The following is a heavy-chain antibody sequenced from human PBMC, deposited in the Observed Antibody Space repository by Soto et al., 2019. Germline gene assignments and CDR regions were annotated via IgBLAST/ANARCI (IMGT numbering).Heavy chain of an antibody. D-gene: IGHD3-10*01. Sequence: GGSLRLSCAASGFTFSSYAMSWVRQAPGKGLEWVSAISGSGGSTYYADSVKGRFTISRDNSKNTLYLQMNSLRAEDTAVYYCAKILWFGELLSNYYYYGMDVWGQGTTVTVSS. J-gene: IGHJ6*02. CDR3: AKILWFGELLSNYYYYGMDV. CDR2: ISGSGGST. V-gene: IGHV3-23*01. CDR1: GFTFSSYA.